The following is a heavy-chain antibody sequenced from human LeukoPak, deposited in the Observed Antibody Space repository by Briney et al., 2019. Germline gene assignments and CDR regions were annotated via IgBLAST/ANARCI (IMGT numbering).Heavy chain of an antibody. Sequence: GASVKVSCKASGGTFSSYAISWVRQAPGQGLEWMGGIIPIFGTANYAQKFQGRVTITADESTSTAYMELSSLRSEDTAVYYCARVDDILTGYPRWGQGTLSPSPQ. CDR1: GGTFSSYA. V-gene: IGHV1-69*01. CDR3: ARVDDILTGYPR. J-gene: IGHJ4*02. CDR2: IIPIFGTA. D-gene: IGHD3-9*01.